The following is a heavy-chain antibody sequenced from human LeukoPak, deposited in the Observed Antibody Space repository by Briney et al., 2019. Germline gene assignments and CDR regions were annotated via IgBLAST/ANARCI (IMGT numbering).Heavy chain of an antibody. Sequence: PGGSLRLSCAASGFTFSGYAMSWVRQAPGKGLEWVSVISGSGGSTNYADSVKGQFTISRDNSKNTLYLQMNSLRAEDTAVYYCARRPYSGSYFFDYWGQGTLVTVSS. CDR3: ARRPYSGSYFFDY. CDR2: ISGSGGST. CDR1: GFTFSGYA. J-gene: IGHJ4*02. V-gene: IGHV3-23*01. D-gene: IGHD1-26*01.